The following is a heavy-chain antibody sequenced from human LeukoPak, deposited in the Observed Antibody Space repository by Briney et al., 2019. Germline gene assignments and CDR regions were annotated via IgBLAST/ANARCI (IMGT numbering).Heavy chain of an antibody. V-gene: IGHV1-18*01. CDR2: ITAYNGNT. Sequence: ASVTVSCKASGYTFTTYGISWVRQAPGQGLEWMGWITAYNGNTHYAQKLQGRVTLTTDTSTSTAYMELRSLRSDDTAVYYCARGLALGSESSGYYYLPDYWGQGTLVTVSS. J-gene: IGHJ4*02. CDR3: ARGLALGSESSGYYYLPDY. D-gene: IGHD3-22*01. CDR1: GYTFTTYG.